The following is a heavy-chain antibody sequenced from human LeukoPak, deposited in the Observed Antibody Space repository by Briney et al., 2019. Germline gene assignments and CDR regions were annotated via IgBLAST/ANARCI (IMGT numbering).Heavy chain of an antibody. CDR2: TRNKANSYTT. V-gene: IGHV3-72*01. CDR1: GFTFSDHY. CDR3: SRVRNSGGYYYPLDY. Sequence: GGSLRLSCAASGFTFSDHYMDWVRQAPGKGLEWVGRTRNKANSYTTEYAASVKDRFTISRDDSKNSLYLQMNSLKTEDTAVYYCSRVRNSGGYYYPLDYWGQGTLVTVSS. J-gene: IGHJ4*02. D-gene: IGHD3-22*01.